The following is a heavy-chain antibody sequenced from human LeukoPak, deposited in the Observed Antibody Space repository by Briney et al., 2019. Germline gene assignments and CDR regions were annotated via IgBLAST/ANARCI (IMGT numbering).Heavy chain of an antibody. V-gene: IGHV4-59*12. CDR2: ISDSGKT. D-gene: IGHD2-15*01. CDR3: ARDKLVVDNVFDR. CDR1: GASISRYY. J-gene: IGHJ3*02. Sequence: KSSETLSLTCTVSGASISRYYWSWIRQPPGKALEWIGYISDSGKTYYNPSLRSRVTISVETSKNQLSLRLHSVTAADTAIYYCARDKLVVDNVFDRWGQGTMVTVSS.